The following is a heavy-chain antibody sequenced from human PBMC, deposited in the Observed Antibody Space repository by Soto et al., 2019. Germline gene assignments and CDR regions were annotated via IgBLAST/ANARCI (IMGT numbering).Heavy chain of an antibody. V-gene: IGHV3-23*01. CDR1: GFTFFTYA. CDR3: AKDTPVVTLIFDY. D-gene: IGHD2-21*02. J-gene: IGHJ4*02. CDR2: ITDSGDST. Sequence: GGSLRLSCAASGFTFFTYAMSWVRQAPGKGLEWVSSITDSGDSTYYADSVKGRFTISRDNSKNTLYLQMKSLRAEDTAVYYCAKDTPVVTLIFDYWGQGTLVTV.